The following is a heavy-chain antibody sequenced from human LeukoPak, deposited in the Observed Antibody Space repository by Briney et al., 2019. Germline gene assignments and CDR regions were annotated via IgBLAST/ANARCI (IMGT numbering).Heavy chain of an antibody. CDR2: ISYDGSNK. Sequence: PGRSLRLSCAASGFTFSSYGIHWVRQAPGKGLEWVAVISYDGSNKYYADSVKGRFTISRDNSKNTLYLQMNSLRAEDTAVYYCAKEDDYGDYYYGMDVWGQGTTVTVSS. CDR3: AKEDDYGDYYYGMDV. CDR1: GFTFSSYG. D-gene: IGHD4-17*01. J-gene: IGHJ6*02. V-gene: IGHV3-30*18.